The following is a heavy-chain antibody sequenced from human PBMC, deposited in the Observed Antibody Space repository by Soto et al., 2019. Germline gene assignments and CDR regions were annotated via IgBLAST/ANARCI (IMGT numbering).Heavy chain of an antibody. V-gene: IGHV1-69*01. Sequence: QVLLVQSGPEVKKPGSSVKVSCKASGGTFNNYAINWVRQAPGKGLEWMGGIIPTFGTGNHAQKFQGRVTITADESTPKDYMDLNSLRSENTAIYYCASFDGTLVRGGRSSPYEMDVWGQGTTVIVSS. CDR1: GGTFNNYA. CDR3: ASFDGTLVRGGRSSPYEMDV. CDR2: IIPTFGTG. J-gene: IGHJ6*02. D-gene: IGHD3-10*01.